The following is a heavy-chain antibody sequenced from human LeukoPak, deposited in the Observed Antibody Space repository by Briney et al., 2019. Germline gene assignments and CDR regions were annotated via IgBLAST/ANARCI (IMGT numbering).Heavy chain of an antibody. CDR3: ADSGYDYSCFDY. D-gene: IGHD5-12*01. CDR1: GFTFSSYG. Sequence: GGSLRLSCAASGFTFSSYGMHWVRQAPGKGLEWVAFIRYDGSNEYYADSVEGRFTISRDNSKNTLYLQMNSLRAEDTAVYYCADSGYDYSCFDYWGQGTLVTVSS. V-gene: IGHV3-30*02. J-gene: IGHJ4*02. CDR2: IRYDGSNE.